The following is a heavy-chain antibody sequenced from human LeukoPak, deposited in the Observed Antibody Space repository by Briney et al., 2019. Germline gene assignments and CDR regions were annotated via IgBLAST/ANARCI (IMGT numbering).Heavy chain of an antibody. J-gene: IGHJ4*02. CDR1: GYRFTSYW. D-gene: IGHD6-13*01. Sequence: PGESLKISCKGSGYRFTSYWIGWVRPMPGKSLEWMGIIYPGDSDTRYSTSFQGQVTISDDKSISPAYLQWSSLKASDTAMYYCARHPPRPYSSSWYYFDNWGQGTLVTVSS. V-gene: IGHV5-51*01. CDR3: ARHPPRPYSSSWYYFDN. CDR2: IYPGDSDT.